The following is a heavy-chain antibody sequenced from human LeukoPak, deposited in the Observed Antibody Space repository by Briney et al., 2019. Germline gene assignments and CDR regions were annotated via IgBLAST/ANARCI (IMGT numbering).Heavy chain of an antibody. CDR2: IKPDGSEK. V-gene: IGHV3-7*01. CDR3: ARLSPVTMIVVSYWYFDL. CDR1: RFTFSDYW. Sequence: PGGSLRLSCAASRFTFSDYWMSWVRQAPGKGLEWVANIKPDGSEKSYVDSVKGRFTISRDNAKNSLYLQVDSLRAEDTALYYCARLSPVTMIVVSYWYFDLWGRGTLVTVSS. J-gene: IGHJ2*01. D-gene: IGHD3-22*01.